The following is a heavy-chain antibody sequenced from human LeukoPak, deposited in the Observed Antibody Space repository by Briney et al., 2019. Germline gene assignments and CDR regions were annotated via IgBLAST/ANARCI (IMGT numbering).Heavy chain of an antibody. CDR2: IKQLGSEK. Sequence: GGSLRLSCAASGFTFSSYWMTWVRQAPGKGLEWVANIKQLGSEKYYLDSVKGRFTISRDDATNSVYLQMNSLRVEDTAVYYCARLYGDYALDAFDIWGQGTMVTVSS. J-gene: IGHJ3*02. CDR1: GFTFSSYW. D-gene: IGHD4-17*01. V-gene: IGHV3-7*03. CDR3: ARLYGDYALDAFDI.